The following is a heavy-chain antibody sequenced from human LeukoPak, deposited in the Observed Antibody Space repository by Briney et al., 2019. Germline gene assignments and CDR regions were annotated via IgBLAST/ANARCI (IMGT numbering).Heavy chain of an antibody. CDR3: ARGDDYGGAWYYFDC. V-gene: IGHV3-53*01. CDR2: IYSAGTT. D-gene: IGHD4-23*01. Sequence: PGGSLRLSCAASGFTFSNYWMHWVRHAPGKGLVWVSVIYSAGTTYYADSVKGRFTISRDNSKNTVYLQMNSLRAEDTAVYYCARGDDYGGAWYYFDCWGQGTLVTVSS. J-gene: IGHJ4*02. CDR1: GFTFSNYW.